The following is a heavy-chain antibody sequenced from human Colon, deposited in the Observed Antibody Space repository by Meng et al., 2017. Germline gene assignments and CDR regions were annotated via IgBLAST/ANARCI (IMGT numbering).Heavy chain of an antibody. CDR1: GDSVTTTLSS. Sequence: QLQLQESGSRLVKPSQTLSLTCAVSGDSVTTTLSSWSWIRQSPGKGLEWIGDIYDNGYTYYSPSLRSRVIISVDRSNNQFSLNLNSVTAADTAVYFCARGYRGSTYFAYWGQGILVTVSS. CDR2: IYDNGYT. J-gene: IGHJ4*02. D-gene: IGHD3-16*01. V-gene: IGHV4-30-2*06. CDR3: ARGYRGSTYFAY.